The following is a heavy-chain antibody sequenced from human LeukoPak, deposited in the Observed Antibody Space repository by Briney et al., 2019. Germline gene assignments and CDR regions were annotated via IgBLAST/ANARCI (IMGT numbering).Heavy chain of an antibody. CDR2: ISSSGYNI. V-gene: IGHV3-48*03. Sequence: PGGALRLSCAASGFTFSSYEMNWVRQAPGRGLEWVSYISSSGYNIYYADSVKGRFTVSRDNAKNSLYLQMNSLTAEDTGLNYCAREDFGDNGDAFDIWGQGTLVTVSS. J-gene: IGHJ3*02. D-gene: IGHD4-17*01. CDR1: GFTFSSYE. CDR3: AREDFGDNGDAFDI.